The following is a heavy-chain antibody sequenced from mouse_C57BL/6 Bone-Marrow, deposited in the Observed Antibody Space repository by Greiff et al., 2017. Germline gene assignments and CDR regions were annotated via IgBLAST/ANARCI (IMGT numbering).Heavy chain of an antibody. CDR1: GFNIKDYY. V-gene: IGHV14-1*01. CDR3: TRRNLEAYYAMDY. CDR2: IDPEDGDT. Sequence: EVQLQQSGAELVRPGASVKLSCTASGFNIKDYYMHWVKQRPEQGLEWIGRIDPEDGDTEYAPKFQGKATMTADTSSNTAYLQLSSLTSEDTAVYYCTRRNLEAYYAMDYWGQGTSVTVSS. J-gene: IGHJ4*01.